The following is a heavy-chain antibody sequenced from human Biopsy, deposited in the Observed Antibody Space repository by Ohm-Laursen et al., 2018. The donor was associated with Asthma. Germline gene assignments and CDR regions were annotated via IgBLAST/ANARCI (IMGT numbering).Heavy chain of an antibody. J-gene: IGHJ6*02. CDR2: IMTVFGTT. Sequence: SVKVSCKAPGGTFSNFAISWVRQAPGQGLEWLGGIMTVFGTTNYAQKFPGRVTITADESTSTAYMEVTSLRFEDTAIYYCARCQVGYSSGWSLLLKKIYYSGMDVWGQGTAVTVSS. CDR3: ARCQVGYSSGWSLLLKKIYYSGMDV. V-gene: IGHV1-69*13. CDR1: GGTFSNFA. D-gene: IGHD6-19*01.